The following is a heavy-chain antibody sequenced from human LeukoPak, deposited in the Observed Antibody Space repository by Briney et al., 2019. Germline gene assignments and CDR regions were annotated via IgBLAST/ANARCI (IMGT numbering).Heavy chain of an antibody. CDR2: IRYSGSNK. CDR1: GFIFNIYG. J-gene: IGHJ6*03. Sequence: GGSLRLSCAASGFIFNIYGMHWVRQAPGKGLEWVAFIRYSGSNKYYADSVKGRFTISRDNSKNTLYLQMNSLRAEDTAVYYCARDLKTYYYDSSGYYYYYYYMDVWGKGTTVTVSS. CDR3: ARDLKTYYYDSSGYYYYYYYMDV. D-gene: IGHD3-22*01. V-gene: IGHV3-30*02.